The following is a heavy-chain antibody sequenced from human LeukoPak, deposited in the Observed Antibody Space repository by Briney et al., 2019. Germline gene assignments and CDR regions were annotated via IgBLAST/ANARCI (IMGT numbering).Heavy chain of an antibody. CDR1: GFTFSSYG. D-gene: IGHD5-18*01. Sequence: GRSLRLSCAASGFTFSSYGMHWVRQAPGKGLEWVAIISYDGSNKYYADSVKGRFTISRDNSKNTLYLQMNSLRAEDTAVYYCTKPGRNSEYSYDPWYFDLWGRGTLVTVSS. CDR3: TKPGRNSEYSYDPWYFDL. J-gene: IGHJ2*01. V-gene: IGHV3-30*18. CDR2: ISYDGSNK.